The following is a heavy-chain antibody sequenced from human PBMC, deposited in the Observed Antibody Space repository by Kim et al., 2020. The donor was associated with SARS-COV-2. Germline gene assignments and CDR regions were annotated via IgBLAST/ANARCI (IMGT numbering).Heavy chain of an antibody. J-gene: IGHJ4*02. V-gene: IGHV1-18*01. CDR3: AREHQSYSSGALPGY. D-gene: IGHD3-22*01. CDR1: GYTFTSYG. Sequence: ASVKVSCKASGYTFTSYGISWVRQAPGQGLEWMGWISAYNGNTNYAQKLQGRVTMTTDTSTSTAYMELRSLRSDDTAVYYCAREHQSYSSGALPGYWGQGTLVTVSS. CDR2: ISAYNGNT.